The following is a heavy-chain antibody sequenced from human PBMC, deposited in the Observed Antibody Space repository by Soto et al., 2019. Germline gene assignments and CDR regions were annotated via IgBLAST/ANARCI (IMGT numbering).Heavy chain of an antibody. CDR3: ARSDDPYYDFWSGYRKNWFDP. D-gene: IGHD3-3*01. CDR1: GGSISSYY. Sequence: SETLSLTCTVSGGSISSYYWSWIRQPPGKGLEWIGYIYYSGSTNYNPSLKSRVTISVDTSKNQFSLKLSSVTAADTAVYYCARSDDPYYDFWSGYRKNWFDPWGQGTLVTVSS. J-gene: IGHJ5*02. V-gene: IGHV4-59*08. CDR2: IYYSGST.